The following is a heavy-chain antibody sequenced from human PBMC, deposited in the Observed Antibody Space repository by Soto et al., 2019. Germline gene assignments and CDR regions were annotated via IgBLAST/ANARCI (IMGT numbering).Heavy chain of an antibody. D-gene: IGHD3-16*01. Sequence: SVKVSCKASGGTFSNFAISWVRQAPGQGLEWMGGIIPLFDTPNYAQKFQDRVTITADKSTSTVYMDLSSLRSEDTALYYCARGPHYDYIHRAGYYYGMDVWGPGTTVTVSS. CDR3: ARGPHYDYIHRAGYYYGMDV. J-gene: IGHJ6*02. CDR1: GGTFSNFA. CDR2: IIPLFDTP. V-gene: IGHV1-69*06.